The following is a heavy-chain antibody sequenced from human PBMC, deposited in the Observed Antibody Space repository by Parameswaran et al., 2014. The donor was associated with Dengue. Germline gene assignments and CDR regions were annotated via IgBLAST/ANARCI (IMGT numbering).Heavy chain of an antibody. J-gene: IGHJ4*02. V-gene: IGHV1-18*01. Sequence: SWVRQAPGQGLEWMGWISAYNGNTNYAQKLQGRVTMTTDTSTSTAYMELRSLRSDDTAVYYCARDTYYYDSSGYSKGWRNDYWGQGTLVTVSS. D-gene: IGHD3-22*01. CDR3: ARDTYYYDSSGYSKGWRNDY. CDR2: ISAYNGNT.